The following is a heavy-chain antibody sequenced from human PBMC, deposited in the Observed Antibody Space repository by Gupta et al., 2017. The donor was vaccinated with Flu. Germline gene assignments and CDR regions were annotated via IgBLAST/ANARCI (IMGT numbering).Heavy chain of an antibody. CDR2: LRGNGITT. D-gene: IGHD3-16*02. J-gene: IGHJ4*02. V-gene: IGHV3-23*01. CDR3: AKYRTASAQSQLDY. Sequence: EVRLLESGGALVQPGGSLRLSCAASGFTFSNYDMTWVRQAPGEGLEWVSSLRGNGITTYYAESVKGRFTISRDNSKNTLYLEMNSLRVEDTALYYCAKYRTASAQSQLDYWGPGTVVTVSS. CDR1: GFTFSNYD.